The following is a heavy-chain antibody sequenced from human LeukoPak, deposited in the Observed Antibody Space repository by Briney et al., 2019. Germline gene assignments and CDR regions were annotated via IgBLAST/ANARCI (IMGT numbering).Heavy chain of an antibody. D-gene: IGHD3-22*01. V-gene: IGHV4-39*01. CDR2: IYYSGST. Sequence: SETLSLTCTVSGGSISSSSYYWGWIRQPPGKGLEWIGSIYYSGSTYYNPSLKSRVTISVDTSKNQFSLKLSSVTAADTAVYYWARTNKYYDSSGFGYWGQGTLGNVSS. CDR3: ARTNKYYDSSGFGY. J-gene: IGHJ4*02. CDR1: GGSISSSSYY.